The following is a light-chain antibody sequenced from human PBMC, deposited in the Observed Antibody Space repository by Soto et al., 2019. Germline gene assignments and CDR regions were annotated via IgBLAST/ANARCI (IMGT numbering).Light chain of an antibody. V-gene: IGKV3-20*01. CDR1: QSVSNSY. Sequence: EIVLTQSPGTLSLSPGERATLSCRASQSVSNSYLAWYQQKPGQAPRLLIYGASSRATGIPDRFSGSGSGTDFTLTISRLEPEDFAVYYCQQYGNSRWTFGQGTKVVI. J-gene: IGKJ1*01. CDR2: GAS. CDR3: QQYGNSRWT.